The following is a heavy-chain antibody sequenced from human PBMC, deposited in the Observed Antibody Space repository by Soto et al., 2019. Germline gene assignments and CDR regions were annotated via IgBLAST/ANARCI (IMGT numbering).Heavy chain of an antibody. CDR1: GFTFSSYS. D-gene: IGHD3-3*01. CDR3: ARDLGGYYDFWSGYYLDY. CDR2: ISSSSSYI. Sequence: PGGSRRLSCAASGFTFSSYSMNWVRQAPGKGLEWVSSISSSSSYIYYADSVKGRFTISRDNAKNSLYLQMNSLRAEDTAVYYCARDLGGYYDFWSGYYLDYWGQGTLVTVSS. J-gene: IGHJ4*02. V-gene: IGHV3-21*01.